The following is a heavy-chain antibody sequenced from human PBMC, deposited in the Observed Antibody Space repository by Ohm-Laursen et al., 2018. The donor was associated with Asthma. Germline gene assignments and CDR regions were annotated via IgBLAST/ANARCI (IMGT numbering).Heavy chain of an antibody. D-gene: IGHD3-10*01. CDR3: LVGSGSYGGLGY. CDR2: ISSSSSYI. Sequence: SLRLSCAASGFTFSSYSMNWVRQAPGKGLEWVSSISSSSSYIYYADSVKGRFTISRDNAKNSLYLQMNSLRAEDTAVYFCLVGSGSYGGLGYWGQGTLVTV. J-gene: IGHJ4*02. CDR1: GFTFSSYS. V-gene: IGHV3-21*01.